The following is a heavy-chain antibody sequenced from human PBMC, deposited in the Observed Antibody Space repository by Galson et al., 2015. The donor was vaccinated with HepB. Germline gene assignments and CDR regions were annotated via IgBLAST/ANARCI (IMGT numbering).Heavy chain of an antibody. CDR2: IYPGDSDT. D-gene: IGHD3-22*01. CDR3: AALGFGYDSRPLDP. V-gene: IGHV5-51*01. CDR1: GYSFTNYW. J-gene: IGHJ5*02. Sequence: QSGAEVKKPGESLKISCKGSGYSFTNYWIAWVRQMPGEGLEWMGIIYPGDSDTRYSPSFQGQVTISAVQSLSTAYLQWNNLKASDTAMYYCAALGFGYDSRPLDPWGQGTLVTVSS.